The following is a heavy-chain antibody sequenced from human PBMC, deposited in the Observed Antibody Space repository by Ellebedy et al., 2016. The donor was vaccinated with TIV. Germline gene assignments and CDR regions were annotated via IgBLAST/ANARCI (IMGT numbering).Heavy chain of an antibody. J-gene: IGHJ5*02. CDR1: GYSFTTRW. V-gene: IGHV5-51*01. CDR2: IHPADSHT. CDR3: SIAVDGTTWFDP. Sequence: GESLKISCQGSGYSFTTRWIGWARQMHGKGLEWVGIIHPADSHTKYSPSFQGQVTISADKSISTAYLQLSNLKASDTAIYYCSIAVDGTTWFDPWGQGTLVTVSS. D-gene: IGHD5-24*01.